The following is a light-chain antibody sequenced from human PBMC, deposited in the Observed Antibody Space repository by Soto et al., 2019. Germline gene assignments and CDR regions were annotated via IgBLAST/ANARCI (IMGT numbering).Light chain of an antibody. J-gene: IGLJ2*01. V-gene: IGLV2-8*01. CDR3: SSYAGSNNIMI. Sequence: QSALTQPPSASGSPGQSVTISCTGTSSDVGGYNYVSWYQQHPDKAPKLMIYEVIKRPSGVPDRFSGSKSGNRASLTVSGLQAEDEADYYCSSYAGSNNIMIFGGGTKLTVL. CDR2: EVI. CDR1: SSDVGGYNY.